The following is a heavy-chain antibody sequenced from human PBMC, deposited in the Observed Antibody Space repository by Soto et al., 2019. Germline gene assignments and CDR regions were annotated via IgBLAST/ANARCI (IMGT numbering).Heavy chain of an antibody. J-gene: IGHJ4*02. CDR3: ARSSPIYDSSGYYGYFDY. Sequence: QVQLQESGPGLVKPSQTLYLTCTVSGGSISSGDYYWSWIRQPPGKGLEWIGYIYYSGSTYYNPSLKSRVTISVDTSTNQFSLKLSSVTAADTAVYYCARSSPIYDSSGYYGYFDYWGQGTLVTVSS. D-gene: IGHD3-22*01. CDR1: GGSISSGDYY. CDR2: IYYSGST. V-gene: IGHV4-30-4*01.